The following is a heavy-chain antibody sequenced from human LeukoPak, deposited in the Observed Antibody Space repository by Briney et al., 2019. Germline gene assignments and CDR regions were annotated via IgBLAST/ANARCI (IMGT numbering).Heavy chain of an antibody. V-gene: IGHV3-21*06. J-gene: IGHJ4*02. CDR1: GFTFSSYS. D-gene: IGHD5-24*01. CDR2: INTNSNYI. Sequence: GGSLRLSCAASGFTFSSYSIQWVRQAPGKGLEWVSSINTNSNYIYYAESVKGRFTISRDNAKNSVDLQMNSLRVEETAVYYCGRLQWLQTGRDFLDYWGQGTLVTVSS. CDR3: GRLQWLQTGRDFLDY.